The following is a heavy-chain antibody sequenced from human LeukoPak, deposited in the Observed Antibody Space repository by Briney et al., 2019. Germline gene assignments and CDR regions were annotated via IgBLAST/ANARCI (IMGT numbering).Heavy chain of an antibody. CDR1: GGSISSSNYY. CDR2: IYYSGNT. J-gene: IGHJ4*02. Sequence: SETLSLTCSVSGGSISSSNYYWGWIRQPPGKGLEWIGSIYYSGNTYNNPSLKSRVTVSVDTSKNQFSLKLTPVIEADTAVYYCARAYAGYASRFDYWGQGILVTVSS. CDR3: ARAYAGYASRFDY. D-gene: IGHD1-1*01. V-gene: IGHV4-39*07.